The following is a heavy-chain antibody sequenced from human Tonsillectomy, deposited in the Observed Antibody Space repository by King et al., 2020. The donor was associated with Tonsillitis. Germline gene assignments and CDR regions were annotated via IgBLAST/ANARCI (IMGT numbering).Heavy chain of an antibody. D-gene: IGHD6-13*01. CDR3: ARDIAAAGTGGVYYYYSGMDV. Sequence: LQLQESGPGLVKPSETLSLTCTVSGGSISSYYWSWIRQPPGKGLEWIGYIYYSGSTNYNPSLKSRVTISVDTSKNQFSLKQSSVPAADTAVCYCARDIAAAGTGGVYYYYSGMDVWGQGPTVTVSS. J-gene: IGHJ6*02. CDR2: IYYSGST. V-gene: IGHV4-59*01. CDR1: GGSISSYY.